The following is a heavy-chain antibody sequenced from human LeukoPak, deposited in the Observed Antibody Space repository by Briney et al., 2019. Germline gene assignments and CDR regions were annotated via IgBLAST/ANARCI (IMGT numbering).Heavy chain of an antibody. V-gene: IGHV3-21*01. J-gene: IGHJ3*02. CDR2: ISSSSSYI. D-gene: IGHD3-16*01. CDR1: GFTFSVYS. CDR3: AREKGGAAFDI. Sequence: TGGSLRLSCAASGFTFSVYSMNWVRQAPGKGLEWVSSISSSSSYIYYADSVKGRFTNSRDNAKNSLYLQMNSLRAEDTAVYYCAREKGGAAFDIWGQGTMVTVSS.